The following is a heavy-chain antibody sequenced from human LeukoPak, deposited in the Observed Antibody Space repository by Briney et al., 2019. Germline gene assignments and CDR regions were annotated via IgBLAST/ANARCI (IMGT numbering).Heavy chain of an antibody. V-gene: IGHV1-69*04. Sequence: SVKVSRKASGGTFSSYAISWVRQAPGQGLEWMGRIIPILGIANYAQKFQGRVTITADKSTSTAYMELSSLRSEDTAVYYCASSIVGATSAFDIWGQGTMVTVSS. CDR1: GGTFSSYA. J-gene: IGHJ3*02. D-gene: IGHD1-26*01. CDR2: IIPILGIA. CDR3: ASSIVGATSAFDI.